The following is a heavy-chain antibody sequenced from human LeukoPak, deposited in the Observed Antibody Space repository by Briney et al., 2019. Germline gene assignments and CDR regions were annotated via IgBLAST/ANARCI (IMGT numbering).Heavy chain of an antibody. J-gene: IGHJ6*02. D-gene: IGHD3-10*01. CDR1: GGSVSFYY. V-gene: IGHV4-59*02. CDR2: IYYSGST. Sequence: SKTLSLTCTVSGGSVSFYYWSWIRQPPGKGLEWIGYIYYSGSTNYNPSLKSRVTISVDTSKNQFSLKVSSVTAADTAVYYCARDARGSSYMDVWGQGTTVTVSS. CDR3: ARDARGSSYMDV.